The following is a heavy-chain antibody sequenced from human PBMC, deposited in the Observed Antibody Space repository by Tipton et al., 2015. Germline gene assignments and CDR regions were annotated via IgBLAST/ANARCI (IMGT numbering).Heavy chain of an antibody. CDR1: GGSISSSSYY. V-gene: IGHV4-39*01. Sequence: TLSLTCTVSGGSISSSSYYWGWIRQPPGKGLEWIGSVHYSGSTYYNPSLKSRVTISVDTSKNQFSLKLSSVTAADTAVYYCARRFSRSSSWTFDYWGQGTLVTVSS. CDR3: ARRFSRSSSWTFDY. D-gene: IGHD6-13*01. CDR2: VHYSGST. J-gene: IGHJ4*02.